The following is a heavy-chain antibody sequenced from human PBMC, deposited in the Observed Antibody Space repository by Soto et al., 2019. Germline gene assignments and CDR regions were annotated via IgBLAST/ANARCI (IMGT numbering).Heavy chain of an antibody. V-gene: IGHV1-3*01. CDR3: AREVYGGNSGGWFDP. Sequence: QVLLVQSGAEVKKPGASVKVSCKASGYTFTSYAMHWVRQAPGQRLEWMGWINAGNGNTKYSQKFQGRVTITRDTSASTAYMELSSLRSEDTAVYYCAREVYGGNSGGWFDPWGQGTLVTVSS. CDR1: GYTFTSYA. CDR2: INAGNGNT. D-gene: IGHD4-17*01. J-gene: IGHJ5*02.